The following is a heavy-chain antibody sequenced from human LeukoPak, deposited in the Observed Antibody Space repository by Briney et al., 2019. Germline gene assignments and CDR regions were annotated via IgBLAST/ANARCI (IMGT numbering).Heavy chain of an antibody. V-gene: IGHV1-46*01. Sequence: ASVKVSCEASGYTFTSYYMYWVRPAPGQGLEWMGIINPSGGSTSYAQKFQGRVTMTRDTSTSTVYMELSCLRSEDTAVYYCARGKEVVVADTSLGYWGQGTLVTVSS. D-gene: IGHD2-15*01. CDR3: ARGKEVVVADTSLGY. CDR2: INPSGGST. CDR1: GYTFTSYY. J-gene: IGHJ4*02.